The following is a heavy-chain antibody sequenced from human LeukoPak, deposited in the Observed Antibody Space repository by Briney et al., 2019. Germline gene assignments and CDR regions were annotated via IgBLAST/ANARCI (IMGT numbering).Heavy chain of an antibody. Sequence: ASVKVSCKASSYSFTSYGFSWVRQAPGQGLEWMGWISAYNGNTNYAQKLQGRVTMTTDTSTSTAYMELRSLRSDDTAVYYCARVHSSSFDYWGQGTLVTVSS. V-gene: IGHV1-18*01. CDR1: SYSFTSYG. CDR3: ARVHSSSFDY. D-gene: IGHD6-13*01. J-gene: IGHJ4*02. CDR2: ISAYNGNT.